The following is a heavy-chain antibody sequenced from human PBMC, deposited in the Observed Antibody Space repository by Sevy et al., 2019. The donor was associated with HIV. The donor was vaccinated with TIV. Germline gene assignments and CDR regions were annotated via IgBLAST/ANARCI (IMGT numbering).Heavy chain of an antibody. J-gene: IGHJ4*02. CDR1: GFTFSSYG. CDR3: ARAIWKEVRGTDY. Sequence: GGSLRLSCAASGFTFSSYGMHWVRQAPGKGLEWVAVIWYDGSNKYYADSVKGRFTISRDNSMNTLYLQMNSLRAEDTAVYYCARAIWKEVRGTDYWGQRTLVTISS. V-gene: IGHV3-33*01. CDR2: IWYDGSNK. D-gene: IGHD3-10*01.